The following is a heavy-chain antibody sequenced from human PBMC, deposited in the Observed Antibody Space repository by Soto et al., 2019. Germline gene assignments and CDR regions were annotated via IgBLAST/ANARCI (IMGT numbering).Heavy chain of an antibody. CDR2: TNSDGSTT. Sequence: EVQLVESGGGLVQPGGSLRLSCAASGFTFSSYWMHWVRQAPGKGLVWVSRTNSDGSTTRYADSVKGRFTISRDNAKNTLYMQMNSLIAEDTAVYYCVRVAQGMYHSDYWGQGTMVTVSS. V-gene: IGHV3-74*01. J-gene: IGHJ4*02. CDR1: GFTFSSYW. CDR3: VRVAQGMYHSDY. D-gene: IGHD2-2*01.